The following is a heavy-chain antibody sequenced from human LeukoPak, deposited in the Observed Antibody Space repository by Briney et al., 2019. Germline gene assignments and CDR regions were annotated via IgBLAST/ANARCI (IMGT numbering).Heavy chain of an antibody. CDR1: SGSMNSYY. D-gene: IGHD3-16*01. CDR3: ARHGYTASHYFLDY. J-gene: IGHJ4*02. CDR2: IYTTGKT. V-gene: IGHV4-4*07. Sequence: SQTLSLTCTVSSGSMNSYYWGCVRQPAGRGLEWIGRIYTTGKTDYDPSLKTRLTISVDTSKRQFSLNLKSVSAADTAIYYCARHGYTASHYFLDYWSQGTLVTVSS.